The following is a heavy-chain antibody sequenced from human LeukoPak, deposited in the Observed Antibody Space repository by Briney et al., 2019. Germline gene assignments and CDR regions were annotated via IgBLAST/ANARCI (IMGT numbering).Heavy chain of an antibody. J-gene: IGHJ5*02. CDR3: AKSAVTAVTYNWFDP. D-gene: IGHD4-17*01. CDR1: GFTFSSYA. Sequence: GGSLRLSCAASGFTFSSYAMHWVRQAPGKGLEWVAVISYDGSNKYYADSVKGRFTISRDNSKNTLYLQMNSLRAEDTAVYYCAKSAVTAVTYNWFDPWGQGTLVTVSS. CDR2: ISYDGSNK. V-gene: IGHV3-30-3*01.